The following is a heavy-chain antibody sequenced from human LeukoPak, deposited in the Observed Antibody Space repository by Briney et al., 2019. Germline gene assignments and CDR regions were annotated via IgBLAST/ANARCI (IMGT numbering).Heavy chain of an antibody. D-gene: IGHD3-22*01. Sequence: PGGSLRLSCAASGFTFGDYGMSWVRHAPGKGLEWVSGINWNGGSTGYADSVKGRFTISRDNAKNSLYLQMNSLRAEDTALYYCARDYDSSGYSDAFDIWGQGTMVTVSS. CDR2: INWNGGST. CDR1: GFTFGDYG. CDR3: ARDYDSSGYSDAFDI. J-gene: IGHJ3*02. V-gene: IGHV3-20*04.